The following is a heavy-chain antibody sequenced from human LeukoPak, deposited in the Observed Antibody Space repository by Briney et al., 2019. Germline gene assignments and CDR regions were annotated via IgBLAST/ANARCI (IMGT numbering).Heavy chain of an antibody. CDR1: GGSFSGYY. CDR2: INHSGST. D-gene: IGHD3-10*01. CDR3: ARGVARNYYGSGSPLGY. J-gene: IGHJ4*02. Sequence: SETLPLTCAVYGGSFSGYYWSWIRQPPGKGLEWIGEINHSGSTNYNPSLKSRVTISVDTSKNQFSLKLSSVTAADTAVYYCARGVARNYYGSGSPLGYWGQGTLVTVSS. V-gene: IGHV4-34*01.